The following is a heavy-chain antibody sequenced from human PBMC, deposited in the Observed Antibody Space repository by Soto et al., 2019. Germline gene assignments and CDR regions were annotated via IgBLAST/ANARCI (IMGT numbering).Heavy chain of an antibody. J-gene: IGHJ4*02. D-gene: IGHD5-18*01. CDR2: IYYSGST. Sequence: QVQLQESGPGLVKPSETLSLTCTVSGGSVSSGSYYWSWFRQPPGKGLEWIGYIYYSGSTNYNPSLKSRVTISVDTSKNQFSLKLSSVTAADTAVYYCARISGYSYGLPPYFDYWGQGTLVTVSS. CDR1: GGSVSSGSYY. V-gene: IGHV4-61*01. CDR3: ARISGYSYGLPPYFDY.